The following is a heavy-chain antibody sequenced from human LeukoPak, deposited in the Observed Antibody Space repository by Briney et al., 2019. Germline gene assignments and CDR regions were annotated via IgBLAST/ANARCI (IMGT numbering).Heavy chain of an antibody. CDR1: GGSISSHY. J-gene: IGHJ6*02. V-gene: IGHV4-4*07. CDR2: VHVTRGT. CDR3: ARDRVVGGVSHKYGVDV. Sequence: SETLSLTCSVSGGSISSHYWSWIRQPAGKGLEWIGRVHVTRGTNYNPSLKSRVTMSVDTSKSQLSLRLSSVTAADMAVYYCARDRVVGGVSHKYGVDVWGQGTIVTVSS. D-gene: IGHD3-10*01.